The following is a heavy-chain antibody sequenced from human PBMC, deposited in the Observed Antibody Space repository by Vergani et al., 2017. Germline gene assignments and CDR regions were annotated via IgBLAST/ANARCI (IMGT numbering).Heavy chain of an antibody. CDR1: GGSFSGYY. CDR3: ARVRYSNYGDPYYFDY. V-gene: IGHV4-34*01. D-gene: IGHD4-11*01. Sequence: QVQLQQWGAGLLKPSETLSLTCAVYGGSFSGYYWSWIRHPPGKGLEWIGEINHSGSTNYNPSLKSRVTISVDTCKNQFSLKLSSVTAADTAVYYCARVRYSNYGDPYYFDYWGQGTLVTVSS. J-gene: IGHJ4*02. CDR2: INHSGST.